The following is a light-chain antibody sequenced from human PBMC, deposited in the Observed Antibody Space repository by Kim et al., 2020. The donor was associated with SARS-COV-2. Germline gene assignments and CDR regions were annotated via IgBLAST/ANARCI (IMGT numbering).Light chain of an antibody. CDR2: AAS. Sequence: DIQMTQSPSSLSASVGDRVTITCRASQSTSSYLNWYQQKPGNAPKLLIYAASSLQSGVPSRFSGSGSGTDFTLTISSLQPEDFATYYCQQSYSTPRGITFGQGTRLEIK. J-gene: IGKJ5*01. CDR3: QQSYSTPRGIT. CDR1: QSTSSY. V-gene: IGKV1-39*01.